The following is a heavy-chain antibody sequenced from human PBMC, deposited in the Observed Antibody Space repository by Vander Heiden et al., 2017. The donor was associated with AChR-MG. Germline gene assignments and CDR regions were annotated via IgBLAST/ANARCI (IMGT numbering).Heavy chain of an antibody. V-gene: IGHV1-69*01. CDR1: GGTFSSYA. J-gene: IGHJ5*02. CDR3: ARDRLELRCLEWLNWFDP. Sequence: QVQLVQSGAEVKKPGSSVKVSCKASGGTFSSYAISWVRQAPGQGLEWMGGIIPIFGTANYAQKFQGRVTITADESTSTAYMELSSLRSEDTAVYYCARDRLELRCLEWLNWFDPWGQGTLVTVSS. D-gene: IGHD3-3*01. CDR2: IIPIFGTA.